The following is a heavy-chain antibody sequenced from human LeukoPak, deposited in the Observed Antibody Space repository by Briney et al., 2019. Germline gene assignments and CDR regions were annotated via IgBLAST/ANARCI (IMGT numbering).Heavy chain of an antibody. CDR1: GGSISSGGYS. V-gene: IGHV4-30-2*01. CDR3: ARGLLWFSYFDY. D-gene: IGHD3-10*01. J-gene: IGHJ4*02. CDR2: IYHSGST. Sequence: SETLSLTCAVSGGSISSGGYSWSWIRQPPGKGLEWIGCIYHSGSTYYNPSLKSRVTISVDRSKNQFSLKLSSATAADTAVYYCARGLLWFSYFDYWGQGTLVTVSS.